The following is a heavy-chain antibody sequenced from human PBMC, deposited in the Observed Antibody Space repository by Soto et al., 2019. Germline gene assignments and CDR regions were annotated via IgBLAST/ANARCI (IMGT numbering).Heavy chain of an antibody. J-gene: IGHJ4*02. CDR2: INADNGNT. CDR3: ARDLMVRGVIYEYLDY. Sequence: ASVKVSCKASGYTFTSYAMHWVRQAPGQRLEWMGWINADNGNTKYAQKLQGRVTMTTDTSTSTAYMELRSLRSDDTAVYYCARDLMVRGVIYEYLDYWGQGTLVTVSS. CDR1: GYTFTSYA. D-gene: IGHD3-10*01. V-gene: IGHV1-3*01.